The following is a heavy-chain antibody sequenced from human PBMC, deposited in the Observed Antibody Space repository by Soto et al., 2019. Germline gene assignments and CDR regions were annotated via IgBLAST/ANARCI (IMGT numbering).Heavy chain of an antibody. CDR1: GFTFSSYA. CDR2: ISGSGGST. J-gene: IGHJ6*02. CDR3: AKEGDGDGNGGGYYYYYYGMDV. D-gene: IGHD4-17*01. V-gene: IGHV3-23*01. Sequence: GWSRRLSCAGSGFTFSSYAMSWVRQAPGKGLEWVSAISGSGGSTYYADSVKGRFTISRDNSKNTLYLQMNSLRAEDTAVYYCAKEGDGDGNGGGYYYYYYGMDVWGQGTTVTVSS.